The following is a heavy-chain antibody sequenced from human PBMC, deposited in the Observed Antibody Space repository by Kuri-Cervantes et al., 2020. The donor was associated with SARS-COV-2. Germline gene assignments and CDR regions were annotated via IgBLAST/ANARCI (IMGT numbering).Heavy chain of an antibody. V-gene: IGHV3-30*18. CDR1: GFTFSKYA. Sequence: GESLKISCAASGFTFSKYAVHWLRQVPGKGLEWVAIISFDGIDKCYGDSVKGRFTISRDNSKNPLYLQMNSLRAEDTAVYYCAKEISTTGHRYFYGMDVWGQGTTVTVSS. J-gene: IGHJ6*02. CDR2: ISFDGIDK. CDR3: AKEISTTGHRYFYGMDV. D-gene: IGHD2/OR15-2a*01.